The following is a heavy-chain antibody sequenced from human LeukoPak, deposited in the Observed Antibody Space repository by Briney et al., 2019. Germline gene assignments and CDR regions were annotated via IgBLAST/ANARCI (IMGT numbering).Heavy chain of an antibody. CDR3: ARGSTYYDFWSGYYPYYFDY. Sequence: SETLSLTCAVYGGSFSDYYWSWIRQPPGKGLEWIGYIYYSGSTYYNPSLKSRVTISVDTSKNQFSLKLSSVTAADTAVYYCARGSTYYDFWSGYYPYYFDYWGQGTLVTVSS. D-gene: IGHD3-3*01. J-gene: IGHJ4*02. CDR2: IYYSGST. V-gene: IGHV4-30-4*08. CDR1: GGSFSDYY.